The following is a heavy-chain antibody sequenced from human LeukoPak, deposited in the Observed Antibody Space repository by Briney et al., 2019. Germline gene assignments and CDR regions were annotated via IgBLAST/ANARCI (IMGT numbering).Heavy chain of an antibody. J-gene: IGHJ4*02. CDR1: GGSISSGGYS. V-gene: IGHV4-30-4*07. CDR2: IYYSGST. CDR3: ARASVLLSADY. D-gene: IGHD3-16*01. Sequence: SETLSLTCAVSGGSISSGGYSWSWIRQPPGKGLEWIGYIYYSGSTYYNPSLKSRVTISLDTSKNQFSLRLTSVTAADTAVYYCARASVLLSADYWGQGTLVTVSS.